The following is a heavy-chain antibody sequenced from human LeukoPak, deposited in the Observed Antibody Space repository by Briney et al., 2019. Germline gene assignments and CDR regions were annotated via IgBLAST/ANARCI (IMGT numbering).Heavy chain of an antibody. V-gene: IGHV3-33*01. Sequence: GGSLRLSCAASGFTFSSYGMHWVRQAPGKGLEWVAVIWSDGSNKYYADSVKGRFTISRDNSKNTVYLQMNSLRGEDTAVYYCARGGDDFWSGYYWGQGTLVTVSS. CDR2: IWSDGSNK. CDR3: ARGGDDFWSGYY. J-gene: IGHJ4*02. D-gene: IGHD3-3*01. CDR1: GFTFSSYG.